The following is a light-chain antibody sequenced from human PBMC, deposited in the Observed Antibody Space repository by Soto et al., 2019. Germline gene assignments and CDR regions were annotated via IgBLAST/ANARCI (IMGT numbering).Light chain of an antibody. Sequence: QSALTQPPSASGSPGQSVTISCTGTSSDVGGYKYVSWYQQHPGKAPKLMIFEVHNRPSGVPDRFSGSKSGNTASLTVSGLQDEDEADYYCSSYGGTNNLLFGGGTKVTVL. CDR3: SSYGGTNNLL. V-gene: IGLV2-8*01. CDR1: SSDVGGYKY. J-gene: IGLJ2*01. CDR2: EVH.